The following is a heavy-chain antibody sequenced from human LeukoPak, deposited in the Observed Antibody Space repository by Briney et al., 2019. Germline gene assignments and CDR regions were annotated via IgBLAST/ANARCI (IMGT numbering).Heavy chain of an antibody. Sequence: GGSLRLSCAASGFTFRRYAMHWVRQAPGKGLEYVSGISSNGGDTYYANSVKGRFTVSRDNSKYTLYLQMGSLRAEDMAVYYCARGDDVIVSTLFDYWGQGTLVTVSS. D-gene: IGHD3-16*02. CDR3: ARGDDVIVSTLFDY. CDR2: ISSNGGDT. CDR1: GFTFRRYA. J-gene: IGHJ4*02. V-gene: IGHV3-64*01.